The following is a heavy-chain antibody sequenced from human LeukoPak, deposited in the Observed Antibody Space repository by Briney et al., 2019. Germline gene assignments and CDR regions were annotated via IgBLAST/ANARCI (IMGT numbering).Heavy chain of an antibody. Sequence: GASVRVSCKASVYTFTSYAMNWVRQAPGQGLEWMGWINTNTGNPTYAQAFTGRFVFSLDTSVSTAYLQISSLKAEDTAVYYCARRFYDNLTGHTWYDYWGQGTLVTVSS. D-gene: IGHD3-9*01. CDR2: INTNTGNP. V-gene: IGHV7-4-1*02. CDR1: VYTFTSYA. J-gene: IGHJ4*02. CDR3: ARRFYDNLTGHTWYDY.